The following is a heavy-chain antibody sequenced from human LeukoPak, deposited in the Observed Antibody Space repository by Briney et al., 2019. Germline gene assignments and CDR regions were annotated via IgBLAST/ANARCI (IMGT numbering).Heavy chain of an antibody. CDR3: AGYYDFWSGSYYYYMDV. CDR2: IIPIFGTA. D-gene: IGHD3-3*01. V-gene: IGHV1-69*05. J-gene: IGHJ6*03. Sequence: GASVKVSCKASGGTFSSYAISWVRQAPGQGLEWMGGIIPIFGTANYAQKFQGRVTITTDESTSTAYRELSSLRSEDTAVYYCAGYYDFWSGSYYYYMDVWGKGTTVTVSS. CDR1: GGTFSSYA.